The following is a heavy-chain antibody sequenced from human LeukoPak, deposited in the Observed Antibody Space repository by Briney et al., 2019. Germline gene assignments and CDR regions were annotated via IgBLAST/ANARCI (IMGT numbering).Heavy chain of an antibody. CDR3: ARDCSSTSCYDGAFDI. CDR1: GFTFSSYS. Sequence: GGSLRLSCAASGFTFSSYSMNWVRQAPGKGLEWVSSISSSSSYIYYADSVKGRFTISRDNAKNSLYLQMNSLRAEDTAVYYCARDCSSTSCYDGAFDIWGQGTMVTVSS. J-gene: IGHJ3*02. V-gene: IGHV3-21*01. D-gene: IGHD2-2*01. CDR2: ISSSSSYI.